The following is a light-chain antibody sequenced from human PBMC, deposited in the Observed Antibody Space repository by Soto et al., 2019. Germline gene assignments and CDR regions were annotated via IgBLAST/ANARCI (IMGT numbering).Light chain of an antibody. CDR3: QQYNNWPRT. CDR1: QSVSSN. V-gene: IGKV3-15*01. CDR2: GAS. J-gene: IGKJ1*01. Sequence: EIVMTQSPATLSVSPGVRANLSCRVSQSVSSNLAWYQQKPGQAPRLLIYGASTRATGIPARFSGSRSGTEFTLTISSLQSEDFAVYCCQQYNNWPRTFGQGTKVEIK.